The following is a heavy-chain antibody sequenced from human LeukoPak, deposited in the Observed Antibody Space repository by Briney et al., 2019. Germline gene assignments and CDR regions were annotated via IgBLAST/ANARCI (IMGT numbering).Heavy chain of an antibody. J-gene: IGHJ4*02. Sequence: PSETLSLTCTVSGGSISSSSYYWGWIRQPPGKGLEWIVSIYYSGSTYYNPSLKSRVTISVDTSKNQFSLKLSSVTAADTAVYYCSRPRIAVAGTRVGLWGNPNTDDYWGQGTLVTVSS. CDR1: GGSISSSSYY. CDR2: IYYSGST. V-gene: IGHV4-39*01. CDR3: SRPRIAVAGTRVGLWGNPNTDDY. D-gene: IGHD6-19*01.